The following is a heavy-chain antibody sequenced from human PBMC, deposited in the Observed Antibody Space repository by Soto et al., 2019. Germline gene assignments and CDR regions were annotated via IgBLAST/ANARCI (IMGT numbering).Heavy chain of an antibody. V-gene: IGHV3-7*01. D-gene: IGHD3-10*01. Sequence: GGSLRLSCAASGFTFDYYWMSWVRQAPGKGLEWVANINPDGRDKNYVGSVKGRFTISRDNAEKSHHLQMNSLRADDTAVYYCAKYGAGSYGAYAFDIWGQGTMVTVSS. J-gene: IGHJ3*02. CDR2: INPDGRDK. CDR3: AKYGAGSYGAYAFDI. CDR1: GFTFDYYW.